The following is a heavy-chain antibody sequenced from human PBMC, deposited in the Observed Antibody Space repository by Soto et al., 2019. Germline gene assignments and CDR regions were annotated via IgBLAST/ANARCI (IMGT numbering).Heavy chain of an antibody. CDR1: GGSFSAYF. V-gene: IGHV4-34*01. CDR2: INHSGST. CDR3: ARGGYYYYYGMDV. J-gene: IGHJ6*02. Sequence: SETLSLTCAVYGGSFSAYFWTWIRPPPGKGLEWIGEINHSGSTNYNPSLKSRVTISVDTSKNQFSLKLSSVTAADTAVYYCARGGYYYYYGMDVWGQGTTVTVSS.